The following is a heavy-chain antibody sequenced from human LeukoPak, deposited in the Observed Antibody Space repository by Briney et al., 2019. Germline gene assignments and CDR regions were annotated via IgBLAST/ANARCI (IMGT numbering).Heavy chain of an antibody. V-gene: IGHV3-15*01. CDR1: GFTFSNAW. J-gene: IGHJ6*02. Sequence: PGGSLRLSCAAPGFTFSNAWMSWVRQAPGKGLEWVGRIKSKTDGGTTDYAAPVKGRFTISRDDSKNTLYLQMNSLKTGDTAVYYCTTFSYYYYGMDVWGQGTTVTVSS. CDR2: IKSKTDGGTT. CDR3: TTFSYYYYGMDV.